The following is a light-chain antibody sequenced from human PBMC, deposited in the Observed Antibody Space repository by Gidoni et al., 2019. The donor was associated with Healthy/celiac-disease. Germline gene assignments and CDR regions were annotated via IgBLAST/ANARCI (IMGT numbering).Light chain of an antibody. CDR1: QSISSY. J-gene: IGKJ2*01. Sequence: DIQMTQSPSSLSASVGDRVTITCRASQSISSYLNWYQQKPGKAPKLLIYAASSLQSGVPSRFSGSGSGTDFTLTISRLQPEDFATYYCQQSYSTLMYTFGQGTKLELK. V-gene: IGKV1-39*01. CDR2: AAS. CDR3: QQSYSTLMYT.